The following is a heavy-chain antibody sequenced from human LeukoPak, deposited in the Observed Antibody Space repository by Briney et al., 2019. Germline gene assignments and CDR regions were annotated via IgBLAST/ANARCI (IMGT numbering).Heavy chain of an antibody. CDR3: ARVLRYYDILSKPFDY. J-gene: IGHJ4*02. D-gene: IGHD3-9*01. Sequence: ASVKVSCKASGYTFSGYYIHWVRQAPGHGLEWMGWINPNSGGTNYAQKFQGRVTLTRDTSINTAYMELSRLRSDDTAVYYCARVLRYYDILSKPFDYWGQGTLVAVSS. CDR2: INPNSGGT. V-gene: IGHV1-2*02. CDR1: GYTFSGYY.